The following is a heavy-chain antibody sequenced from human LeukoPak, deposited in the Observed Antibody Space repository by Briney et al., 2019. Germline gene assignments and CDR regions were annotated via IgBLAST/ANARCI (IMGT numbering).Heavy chain of an antibody. D-gene: IGHD3-10*01. J-gene: IGHJ4*02. CDR3: TTAEGITMVRGARRAYYFDY. V-gene: IGHV3-15*01. Sequence: PGGSLRLSCAASGFTFSNAWMSWVRQAPGKGLEWVGRIKSKTDGGTTDYAAPVKGRFTISRDDSKNTLYLQMNSLKTEDTAVYYCTTAEGITMVRGARRAYYFDYWGQGTLVTVSS. CDR2: IKSKTDGGTT. CDR1: GFTFSNAW.